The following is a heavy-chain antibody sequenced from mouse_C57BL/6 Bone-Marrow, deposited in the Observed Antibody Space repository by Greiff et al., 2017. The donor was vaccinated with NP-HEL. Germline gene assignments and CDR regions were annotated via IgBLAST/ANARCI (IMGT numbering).Heavy chain of an antibody. CDR3: ARNDYDEGYFDY. CDR2: ISDGGSYT. D-gene: IGHD2-4*01. Sequence: DVQLVESGGGLVKPGGSLKLSCAASGFTFSSYAMSWVRQTPEKRLEWVATISDGGSYTYYPDNVKGRFTISRDNAKNNLYLQMSHLKSEDTAMCYCARNDYDEGYFDYWGQGTTLTVSS. V-gene: IGHV5-4*01. J-gene: IGHJ2*01. CDR1: GFTFSSYA.